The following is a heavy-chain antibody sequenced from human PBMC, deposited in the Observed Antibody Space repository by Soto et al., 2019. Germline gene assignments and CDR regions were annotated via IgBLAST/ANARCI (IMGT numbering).Heavy chain of an antibody. V-gene: IGHV3-30*18. CDR3: AKDRELRYYYDSSGPDY. Sequence: GGSLRLSCAASGFTFSSYGMHWVRQAPGKGLEWVAVISYDGSNKYYADSVKGRFTISRDNSKNTLYLQMNSLRAVDTAVYYCAKDRELRYYYDSSGPDYWGQGTLVTVPQ. CDR1: GFTFSSYG. J-gene: IGHJ4*02. D-gene: IGHD3-22*01. CDR2: ISYDGSNK.